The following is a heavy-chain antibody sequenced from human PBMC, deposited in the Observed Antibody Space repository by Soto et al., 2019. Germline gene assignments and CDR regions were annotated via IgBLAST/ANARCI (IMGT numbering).Heavy chain of an antibody. V-gene: IGHV3-48*02. D-gene: IGHD6-13*01. CDR2: ISSSSSTI. Sequence: GGSLRLSCAASGFTFSSYSMNWVRQAPGKGLEWVSYISSSSSTIYYADSVKGRFTISRDNAKNSLYLQMNSLRDEDTAVYYCARASPLAAAGNPHWCDPWGQGTLVTVSS. J-gene: IGHJ5*02. CDR3: ARASPLAAAGNPHWCDP. CDR1: GFTFSSYS.